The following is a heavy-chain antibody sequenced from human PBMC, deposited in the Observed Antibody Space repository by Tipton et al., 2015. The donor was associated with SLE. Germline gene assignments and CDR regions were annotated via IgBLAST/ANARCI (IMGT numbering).Heavy chain of an antibody. J-gene: IGHJ4*02. Sequence: LSCTVSGGSISSSSYYWGWIRQPPGKGLEWIGSIYYSGSTYYTPSLKSRVSISVDTSKNQFSLRLNSVTAADTAVFYCARHGWQQLDRDGFDFWGQGTLVTVSS. D-gene: IGHD6-13*01. CDR1: GGSISSSSYY. CDR2: IYYSGST. CDR3: ARHGWQQLDRDGFDF. V-gene: IGHV4-39*01.